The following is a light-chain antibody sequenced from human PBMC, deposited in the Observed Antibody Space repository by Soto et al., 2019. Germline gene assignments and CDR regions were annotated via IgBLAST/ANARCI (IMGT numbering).Light chain of an antibody. J-gene: IGKJ4*01. Sequence: EIVMTQSPATLSVSPGERATLSCRPSESVSSNLAWYQQKPGQAPRLLIYGASTRATGIPAKFSGSGSGTEFILTISSLQSEDFAVYYCQQYNNWPALTFGGGTKVEIK. CDR2: GAS. CDR1: ESVSSN. V-gene: IGKV3-15*01. CDR3: QQYNNWPALT.